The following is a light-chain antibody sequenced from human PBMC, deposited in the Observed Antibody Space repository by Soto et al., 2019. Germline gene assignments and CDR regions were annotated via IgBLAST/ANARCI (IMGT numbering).Light chain of an antibody. CDR1: QSVSSY. CDR3: SQRSNWPPIT. J-gene: IGKJ5*01. V-gene: IGKV3-11*01. Sequence: EIVLTQSPATLSLSPGERATLSCRASQSVSSYLAWYQQKPGQAPRLLIYDASNRATGIPGRFSGSGSGTDFTLPISSLEPEDFAVYYCSQRSNWPPITFGQGTRLEIK. CDR2: DAS.